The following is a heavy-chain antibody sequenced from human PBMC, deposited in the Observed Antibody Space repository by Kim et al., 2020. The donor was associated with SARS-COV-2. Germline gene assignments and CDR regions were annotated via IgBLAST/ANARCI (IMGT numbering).Heavy chain of an antibody. CDR2: IIPIFGTA. V-gene: IGHV1-69*13. J-gene: IGHJ6*02. D-gene: IGHD3-10*01. CDR1: GGTFSSYA. CDR3: ASGRLLWVGELLCLANYYGMDV. Sequence: SVKVSCKASGGTFSSYAISWVRQAPGQGLEWMGGIIPIFGTANYAQKFQGRVTITADESTSTAYMELSSLRSEDTAVYYCASGRLLWVGELLCLANYYGMDVWGQGTTVTVSS.